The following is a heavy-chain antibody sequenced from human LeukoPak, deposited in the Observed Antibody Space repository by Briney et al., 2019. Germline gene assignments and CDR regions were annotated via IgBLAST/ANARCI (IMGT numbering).Heavy chain of an antibody. CDR3: ARSSLAAAEFDY. CDR2: ISSSSSYI. CDR1: GFTFSSYW. Sequence: GGSLRLSCEASGFTFSSYWMSWVRQAPGKGLEWVSSISSSSSYIYYADSVKGRFTISRDNAKNSLYLQMNSLRAEDTAVYYCARSSLAAAEFDYWGQGTLVTVSS. V-gene: IGHV3-21*01. J-gene: IGHJ4*02. D-gene: IGHD6-13*01.